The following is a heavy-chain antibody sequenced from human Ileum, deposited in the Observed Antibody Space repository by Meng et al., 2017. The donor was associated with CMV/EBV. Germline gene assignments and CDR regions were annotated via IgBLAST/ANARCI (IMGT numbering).Heavy chain of an antibody. CDR3: ARQTDSCHDY. V-gene: IGHV3-73*01. CDR1: GFIFSGSA. Sequence: GSLRLSCAASGFIFSGSAMHWVRQASGKGLEWVGHIRSRANSYATAYGASVKGRFTISRDDSKNTAYLQMNSLETEDTAVYYCARQTDSCHDYWGQGTLVTVSS. CDR2: IRSRANSYAT. J-gene: IGHJ4*02. D-gene: IGHD2-2*01.